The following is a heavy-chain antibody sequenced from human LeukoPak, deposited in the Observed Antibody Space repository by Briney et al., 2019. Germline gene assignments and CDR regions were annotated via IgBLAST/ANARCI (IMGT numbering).Heavy chain of an antibody. Sequence: GRSLRLSCAASGFTFSLSAMHWVRQAPGKGLEWVASIWYDGSNKKYADSVKGRFTISRDNSTNTLFLQMNSLRAEDTAVYYCAQQEARNWFDPWGEGTLVTVSS. CDR3: AQQEARNWFDP. J-gene: IGHJ5*02. CDR2: IWYDGSNK. CDR1: GFTFSLSA. V-gene: IGHV3-33*02.